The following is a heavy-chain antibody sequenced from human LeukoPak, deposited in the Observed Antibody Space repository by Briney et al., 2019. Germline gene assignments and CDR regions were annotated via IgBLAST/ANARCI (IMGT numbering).Heavy chain of an antibody. CDR1: GFTFNYW. Sequence: PGGSLRLSCAGSGFTFNYWMTWVRQAPGRGLEWVAIIKHDGSEKYYVDSVKGRFTISRDNAKNSLYLQMNSLRVEDTALYYCARFRYDSGLDYWGQGTLVTVSS. V-gene: IGHV3-7*04. CDR3: ARFRYDSGLDY. D-gene: IGHD6-19*01. CDR2: IKHDGSEK. J-gene: IGHJ4*02.